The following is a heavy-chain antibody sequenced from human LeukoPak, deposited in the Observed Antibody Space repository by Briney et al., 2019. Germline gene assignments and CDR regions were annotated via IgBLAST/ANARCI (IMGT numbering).Heavy chain of an antibody. J-gene: IGHJ5*01. CDR1: GFTVSSHW. V-gene: IGHV3-74*01. CDR3: IRSSGWPDS. CDR2: INEDGSSI. D-gene: IGHD6-19*01. Sequence: GGSLRLSCAAPGFTVSSHWMHWVRQVPGKGLVWVARINEDGSSIIYADSVKGRFAISSDIAENTIYLLMNSLRVEDTAIYYCIRSSGWPDSWGQGTLVTVSS.